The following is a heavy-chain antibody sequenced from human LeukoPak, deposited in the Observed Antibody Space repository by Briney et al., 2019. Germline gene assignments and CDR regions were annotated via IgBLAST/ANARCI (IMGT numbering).Heavy chain of an antibody. Sequence: SETLSLTCTVSGDSITNYYWSWIRQPPGKRLQWIGYVYDTGSTNYNSSLKSRVSISIDKSKNQFSLKLTSVTAADTAVYYCARATYYDFWSGWRDWGQGALVTVSS. D-gene: IGHD3-3*01. CDR1: GDSITNYY. V-gene: IGHV4-59*01. J-gene: IGHJ4*02. CDR2: VYDTGST. CDR3: ARATYYDFWSGWRD.